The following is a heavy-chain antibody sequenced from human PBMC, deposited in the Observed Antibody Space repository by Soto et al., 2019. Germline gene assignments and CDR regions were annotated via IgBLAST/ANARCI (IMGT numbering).Heavy chain of an antibody. CDR3: AREGLSSIVASGDYYYYYYYMDV. V-gene: IGHV3-23*01. CDR2: ISGSGGST. J-gene: IGHJ6*03. D-gene: IGHD6-6*01. Sequence: GGSLRLSCAASGFTFSSYAMSWVRQAPGKGLEWVSAISGSGGSTYYADSVKGRFTISRDNSKNTLYLQMNSLRAEDTAVYYCAREGLSSIVASGDYYYYYYYMDVWGKGTTVTVSS. CDR1: GFTFSSYA.